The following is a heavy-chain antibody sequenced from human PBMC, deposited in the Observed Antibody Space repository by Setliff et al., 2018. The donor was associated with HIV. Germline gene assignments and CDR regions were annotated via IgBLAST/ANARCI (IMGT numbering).Heavy chain of an antibody. Sequence: SETLSLTCTVSGDSISRSSYYWGWIRQPPGKGLEWIGRIYTSGSTNYNPSLKSRVTLSVDTSKNQFSLRLSSVTAADTAVYYCARGAIAAAGDFDYWGQGTLVTVSS. CDR2: IYTSGST. CDR1: GDSISRSSYY. J-gene: IGHJ4*02. D-gene: IGHD6-13*01. V-gene: IGHV4-61*05. CDR3: ARGAIAAAGDFDY.